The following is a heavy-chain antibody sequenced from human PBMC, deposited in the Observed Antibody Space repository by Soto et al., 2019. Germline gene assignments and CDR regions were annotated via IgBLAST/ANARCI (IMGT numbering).Heavy chain of an antibody. CDR2: IIPIFGTA. J-gene: IGHJ6*02. D-gene: IGHD3-3*01. CDR1: GGTFSSYA. V-gene: IGHV1-69*13. CDR3: ATFPGVFWSGYNDYGMDV. Sequence: GAAVKVSCKASGGTFSSYAISWVRQAPGQGLEWMGGIIPIFGTANYAQKFQGRVTITADESTSTAYMELSSLRSEDTAVYYCATFPGVFWSGYNDYGMDVWGQGTTVTVSS.